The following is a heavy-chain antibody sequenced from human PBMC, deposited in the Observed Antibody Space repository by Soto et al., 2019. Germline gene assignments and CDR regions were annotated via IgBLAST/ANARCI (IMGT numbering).Heavy chain of an antibody. V-gene: IGHV3-30*18. Sequence: QVQLVESGGGVVQPGRSLRLSCAASGFTFSSYGMHWVRQAPGKGLEWVAVISYDGSNKYYADSVKGRFTISRDNSKNTLYLQLKSLRAEDTAVYYCAKGRGPYYDFWSGYYTGYYGMDVWGQGTTVTVSS. CDR2: ISYDGSNK. CDR3: AKGRGPYYDFWSGYYTGYYGMDV. J-gene: IGHJ6*02. CDR1: GFTFSSYG. D-gene: IGHD3-3*01.